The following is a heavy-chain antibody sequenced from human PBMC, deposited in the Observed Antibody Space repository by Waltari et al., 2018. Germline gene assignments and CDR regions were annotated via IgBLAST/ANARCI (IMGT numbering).Heavy chain of an antibody. CDR1: GGSISSYY. D-gene: IGHD2-15*01. V-gene: IGHV4-59*01. J-gene: IGHJ6*03. CDR3: ARRRIGLYYYYMDV. Sequence: QVQLQESGPGLVKPSETLSLTCTVSGGSISSYYWSWIRQPPGKGLEWIGYIYYSGSTNYNPSLKSRVTISVDTSKNQFSLKLSSVTAADTAVYYCARRRIGLYYYYMDVWGKGTTVTVSS. CDR2: IYYSGST.